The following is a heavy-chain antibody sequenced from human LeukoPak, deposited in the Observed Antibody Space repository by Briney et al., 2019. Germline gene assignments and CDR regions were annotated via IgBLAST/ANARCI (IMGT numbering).Heavy chain of an antibody. V-gene: IGHV3-11*01. D-gene: IGHD6-13*01. CDR1: GFTFSDYY. Sequence: GGSLRLSCAASGFTFSDYYMSWIRQAPGKGLEWVSYISSSGSTIYYADSVKGRFTISRDNAKNSLYLQMNSLRAEDTAVYYCASSVSHSSSWPTDYWGQGTLVTVSS. J-gene: IGHJ4*02. CDR3: ASSVSHSSSWPTDY. CDR2: ISSSGSTI.